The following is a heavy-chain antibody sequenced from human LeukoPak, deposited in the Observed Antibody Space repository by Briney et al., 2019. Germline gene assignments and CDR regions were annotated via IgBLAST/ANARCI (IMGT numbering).Heavy chain of an antibody. CDR2: IYTSGST. CDR1: GGSISSYY. J-gene: IGHJ5*02. CDR3: ARDTYYYDSSGYYTFMNWFDP. D-gene: IGHD3-22*01. Sequence: SETLSLTCTVSGGSISSYYWSWIRQPAGKGLEWIGRIYTSGSTNYNPSLKNRVTMSVDTSKNQFSLRLSSVTAADTAVYYCARDTYYYDSSGYYTFMNWFDPWGQGTLVTVSS. V-gene: IGHV4-4*07.